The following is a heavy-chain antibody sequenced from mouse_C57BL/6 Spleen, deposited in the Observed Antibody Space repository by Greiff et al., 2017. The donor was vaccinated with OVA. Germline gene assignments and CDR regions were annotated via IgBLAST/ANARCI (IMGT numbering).Heavy chain of an antibody. CDR1: GYTFTSYW. J-gene: IGHJ2*01. V-gene: IGHV1-64*01. CDR2: IHPNSGST. Sequence: QVQLQQPGAELVKPGASVKLSCKASGYTFTSYWMHWVKQRPGQGLEWIGMIHPNSGSTNYNEKFKSKATLTVDKSSSTAYMQLSSLTSEDSAVHYCASPMYYYGSDEDYFDYWGQGTTLTVSS. D-gene: IGHD1-1*01. CDR3: ASPMYYYGSDEDYFDY.